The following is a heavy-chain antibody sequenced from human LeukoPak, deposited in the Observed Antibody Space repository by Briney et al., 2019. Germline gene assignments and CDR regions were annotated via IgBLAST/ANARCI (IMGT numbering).Heavy chain of an antibody. CDR3: ARDLPPLRTYGMDV. Sequence: GGSLRLSCAASGFTFSSYWMSWVRQAPGKGLEWVANIKQDGSEKNYVDSVKGRFTISRDNAKNSLYLQMNSLRAEDTAVYYCARDLPPLRTYGMDVWGQGTTVTVSS. D-gene: IGHD3-16*01. CDR1: GFTFSSYW. J-gene: IGHJ6*02. V-gene: IGHV3-7*03. CDR2: IKQDGSEK.